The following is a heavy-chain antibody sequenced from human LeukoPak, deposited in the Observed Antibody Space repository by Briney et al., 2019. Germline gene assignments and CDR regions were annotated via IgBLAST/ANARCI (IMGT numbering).Heavy chain of an antibody. CDR1: GYTFTSYD. CDR3: ARGYGYGFGELFPPPGY. CDR2: MNPNSGNT. V-gene: IGHV1-8*01. D-gene: IGHD3-10*01. Sequence: EASVKVSCKASGYTFTSYDINWVRQATGQGLEWMGWMNPNSGNTGYAQKFQGRVTMTRNTSISTACMELSSLRSEDTAVYYCARGYGYGFGELFPPPGYWGQGTLVTVSS. J-gene: IGHJ4*02.